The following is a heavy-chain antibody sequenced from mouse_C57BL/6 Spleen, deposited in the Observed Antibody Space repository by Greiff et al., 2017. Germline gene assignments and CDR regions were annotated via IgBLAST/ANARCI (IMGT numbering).Heavy chain of an antibody. D-gene: IGHD1-1*01. J-gene: IGHJ1*03. CDR2: INPNNGGT. CDR1: GYTFTDYN. Sequence: EVQLQQSGPELVKPGASVKIPCKASGYTFTDYNMDWVKQSHGKSLEWIGDINPNNGGTIYNQKFKGKATVTVDKSSSTAYMELRSLTSEDTAVYYCARRVPYYYGSSYLYFDFWGTGTTVTVSS. CDR3: ARRVPYYYGSSYLYFDF. V-gene: IGHV1-18*01.